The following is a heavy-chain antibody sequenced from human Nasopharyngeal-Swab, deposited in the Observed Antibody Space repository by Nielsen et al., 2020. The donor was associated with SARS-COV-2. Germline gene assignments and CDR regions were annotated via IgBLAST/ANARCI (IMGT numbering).Heavy chain of an antibody. Sequence: GVLKISCTASGFTSSSYAMSWVRQAPGKGLEWVSEISGSGGSTYYAESVKGRFTISRDNSKNTLYLQMSSLRAEDTAIYYCAKDLGVESPLWFDYWGQGTLLTVSS. CDR1: GFTSSSYA. CDR2: ISGSGGST. V-gene: IGHV3-23*01. D-gene: IGHD4-23*01. J-gene: IGHJ4*02. CDR3: AKDLGVESPLWFDY.